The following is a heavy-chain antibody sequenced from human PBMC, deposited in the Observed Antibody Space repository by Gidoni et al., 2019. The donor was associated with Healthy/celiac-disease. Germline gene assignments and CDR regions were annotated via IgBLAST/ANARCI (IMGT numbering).Heavy chain of an antibody. D-gene: IGHD3-10*01. CDR2: ISGSGGST. J-gene: IGHJ4*02. CDR1: GFTFSSYA. Sequence: EVQLLESGGGLVQPGGSLRLSCAASGFTFSSYAMSWVRQAPGKGLGWVSAISGSGGSTYYADSVKGRFTISRDNSKNTLYLQMNSLRAEDTAVYYCAKNLWFGELVYYFDYWGQGTLVTVSS. CDR3: AKNLWFGELVYYFDY. V-gene: IGHV3-23*01.